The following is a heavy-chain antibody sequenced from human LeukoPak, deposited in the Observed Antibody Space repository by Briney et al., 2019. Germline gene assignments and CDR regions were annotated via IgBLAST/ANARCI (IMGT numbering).Heavy chain of an antibody. D-gene: IGHD5-18*01. J-gene: IGHJ4*02. Sequence: GGSLRLSCAASRFTFSSYAMSWVRQAPGKGLEWVSAISGSGGSTYYADSVKGRFTISRDNSKNTLYLQMNSLRAEDTAVYYCARTRGYSYADYWGQGTLVTVSS. CDR1: RFTFSSYA. CDR3: ARTRGYSYADY. V-gene: IGHV3-23*01. CDR2: ISGSGGST.